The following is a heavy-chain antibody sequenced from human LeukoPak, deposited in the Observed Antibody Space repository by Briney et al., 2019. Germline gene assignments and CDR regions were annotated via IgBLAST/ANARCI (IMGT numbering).Heavy chain of an antibody. CDR1: GFTFSDYA. J-gene: IGHJ4*02. Sequence: PGGSLRLSCAASGFTFSDYAFHWVRQAPGKGLEWVALISHDATNKYYAHSVKGRFTVSRDNSKNTLLLQMNSLRREDTAVYFCARDGLYPDSSGFDTETFDFWGQGTLATVSS. V-gene: IGHV3-30*14. CDR3: ARDGLYPDSSGFDTETFDF. CDR2: ISHDATNK. D-gene: IGHD3-22*01.